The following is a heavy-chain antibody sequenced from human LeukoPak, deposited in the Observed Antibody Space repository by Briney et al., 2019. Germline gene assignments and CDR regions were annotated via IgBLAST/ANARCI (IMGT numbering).Heavy chain of an antibody. J-gene: IGHJ4*02. Sequence: EGSLGLSCAASGFTFSNAWMSWVRQAPGKGLEWVGRIKTKIEGATTDYAAPVKGRFTISRADSKNTVYLQMYSLKTEDTAVYYCTIDSNSGWTGYWGQGTLVTVSS. D-gene: IGHD6-19*01. CDR3: TIDSNSGWTGY. CDR1: GFTFSNAW. V-gene: IGHV3-15*01. CDR2: IKTKIEGATT.